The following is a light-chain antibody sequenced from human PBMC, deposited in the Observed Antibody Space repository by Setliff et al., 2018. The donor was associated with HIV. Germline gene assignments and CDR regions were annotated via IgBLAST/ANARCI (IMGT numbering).Light chain of an antibody. Sequence: QSALTQPRSVSGSPGQSVTFSCTGASSDIGGYNYVSWYQQHPGKAPKLLIYDITKRPSGVPDRFSGFKSGNTAPLTISGLQAEDEADYYCCSYAGNYVFVFGGGTKVTVL. CDR1: SSDIGGYNY. CDR2: DIT. V-gene: IGLV2-11*01. CDR3: CSYAGNYVFV. J-gene: IGLJ1*01.